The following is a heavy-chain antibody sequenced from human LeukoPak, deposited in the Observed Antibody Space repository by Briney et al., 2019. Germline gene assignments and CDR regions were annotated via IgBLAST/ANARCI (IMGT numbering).Heavy chain of an antibody. CDR3: ARDWFHAIDY. D-gene: IGHD2/OR15-2a*01. Sequence: QTGGSLRLSCAASGFSFSTTWMHWVRQPPGQGLVWVARITSDGTSTSCAESVKGRFTISRDNAKNTLYLQMSSLRAEDTALYYCARDWFHAIDYWGQGTLVTVSS. CDR1: GFSFSTTW. CDR2: ITSDGTST. J-gene: IGHJ4*02. V-gene: IGHV3-74*03.